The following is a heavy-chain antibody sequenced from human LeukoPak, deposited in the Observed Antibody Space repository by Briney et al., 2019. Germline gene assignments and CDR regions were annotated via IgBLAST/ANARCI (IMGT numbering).Heavy chain of an antibody. D-gene: IGHD6-19*01. J-gene: IGHJ4*02. Sequence: SETLSLTCTVSGGSLSSYYWSWIRQPPGNGLEWIGSIYYSGSTSYNPSLKSRVTISVDTSKNQFSLKLSSVTAADTAVYYCARRPQGIAVAGTYYFDYWGQGTLVTVSS. CDR1: GGSLSSYY. CDR2: IYYSGST. V-gene: IGHV4-39*01. CDR3: ARRPQGIAVAGTYYFDY.